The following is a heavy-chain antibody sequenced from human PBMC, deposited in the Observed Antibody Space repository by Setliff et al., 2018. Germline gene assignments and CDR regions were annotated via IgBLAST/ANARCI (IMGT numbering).Heavy chain of an antibody. J-gene: IGHJ3*02. CDR2: IFHTGST. D-gene: IGHD3-10*01. CDR3: ARRYYSGSATYYLDAFSM. Sequence: KTSETLSLTCAVYFYSISSDYFWGWIRQPPGKGLEWIGNIFHTGSTYYNPSLKSRVTMLVDRSKNQFSLKLSSVTAADTAMYYCARRYYSGSATYYLDAFSMWGQGTMVT. V-gene: IGHV4-38-2*01. CDR1: FYSISSDYF.